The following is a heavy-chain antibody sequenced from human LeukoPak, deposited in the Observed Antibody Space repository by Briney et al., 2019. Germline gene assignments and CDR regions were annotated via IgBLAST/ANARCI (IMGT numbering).Heavy chain of an antibody. CDR1: GNTFTGYY. CDR2: INPNSGGT. V-gene: IGHV1-2*06. Sequence: ASVKVSCKASGNTFTGYYMHWVRQAPGQGLEWMGRINPNSGGTNYAQKFQGRVTMTRDTSISTAYMELSRLRSDDTAVYYCARGRIAVAGNPDYWGQGTLVTVSS. CDR3: ARGRIAVAGNPDY. J-gene: IGHJ4*02. D-gene: IGHD6-19*01.